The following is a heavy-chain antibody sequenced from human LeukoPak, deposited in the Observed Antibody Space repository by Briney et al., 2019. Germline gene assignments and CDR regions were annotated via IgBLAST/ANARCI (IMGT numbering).Heavy chain of an antibody. CDR3: ARGGTYGETGDAFDI. J-gene: IGHJ3*02. CDR1: GYTFTSYG. CDR2: ISAYNGNT. D-gene: IGHD1-14*01. Sequence: GASVKVSCKASGYTFTSYGISWVRQAPGQGLEWMGWISAYNGNTNYAQELQGRVTMTTDTSTSTAYMELRSLRSDDTAVYYCARGGTYGETGDAFDIWGQGTMVTVSS. V-gene: IGHV1-18*01.